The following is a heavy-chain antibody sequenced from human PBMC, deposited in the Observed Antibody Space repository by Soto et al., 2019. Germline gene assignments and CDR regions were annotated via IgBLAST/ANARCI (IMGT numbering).Heavy chain of an antibody. CDR3: ASDPDRMGVRWTDR. CDR2: ISAGGSNI. J-gene: IGHJ5*02. D-gene: IGHD3-10*01. V-gene: IGHV3-21*01. CDR1: GFSFRSYS. Sequence: PVGSLRLSCAASGFSFRSYSMNWVRQAPGKGLEWVAYISAGGSNIYYADSVKARFTISRDNDENSLYLEMNSLRVEDSAVYYCASDPDRMGVRWTDRWRQGTQVTVSS.